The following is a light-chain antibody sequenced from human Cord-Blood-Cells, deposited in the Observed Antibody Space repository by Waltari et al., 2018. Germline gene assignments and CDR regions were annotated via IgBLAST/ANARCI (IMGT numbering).Light chain of an antibody. CDR3: LLYYGGAYV. CDR2: SRS. J-gene: IGLJ1*01. Sequence: QTVVTQEPSLTVSPGGTVTLTCASSTGAVTSGYYPNWVQQKPGQAPRAMIYSRSNKRSGTTAGFSGSCLGSKAALTLSGVQPEDEAEYYCLLYYGGAYVFGTGTKVTVL. CDR1: TGAVTSGYY. V-gene: IGLV7-43*01.